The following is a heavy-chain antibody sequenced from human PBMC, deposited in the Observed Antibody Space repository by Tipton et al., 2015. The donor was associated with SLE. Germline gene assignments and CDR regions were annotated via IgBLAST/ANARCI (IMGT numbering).Heavy chain of an antibody. V-gene: IGHV4-39*07. D-gene: IGHD3-10*01. Sequence: LRLSCTVSGGSISSSSYYWGWIRQPPGKGLEWIGSIYYSGSTYYNPSLKSRVTISVDTSKNQFSLKLSSVTAADTAVYYCARPSPYGSGSYHPWYFDLWGRGTLVTVSS. CDR3: ARPSPYGSGSYHPWYFDL. CDR2: IYYSGST. J-gene: IGHJ2*01. CDR1: GGSISSSSYY.